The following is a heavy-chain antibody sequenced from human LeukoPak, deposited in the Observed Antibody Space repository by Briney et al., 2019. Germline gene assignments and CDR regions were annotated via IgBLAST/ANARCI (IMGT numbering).Heavy chain of an antibody. J-gene: IGHJ4*02. Sequence: SETLSLTCTVSGYSISSGYYWGWIRQPPGKGLEGIGSIYHSGSTYYNPSLKSRVTISVDTSKNQFSLKLSSVTAADTAVYYCARDTTGDHNSFDYWGQGTLVTVSS. CDR3: ARDTTGDHNSFDY. V-gene: IGHV4-38-2*02. D-gene: IGHD7-27*01. CDR2: IYHSGST. CDR1: GYSISSGYY.